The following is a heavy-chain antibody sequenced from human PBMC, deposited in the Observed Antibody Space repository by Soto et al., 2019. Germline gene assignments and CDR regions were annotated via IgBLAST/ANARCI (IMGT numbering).Heavy chain of an antibody. V-gene: IGHV4-34*01. D-gene: IGHD1-26*01. Sequence: QVQLQQSGAGLLKPSETLSLTCDVYGGSFSDYIWTWIRQTPGKGLQGIGQINHSGSANYNPSLKRRVTISVHTSSSQFSLGLSDVTAADTAVYSCARGLISGSHYSGGWYYFDSWGQGTQVTVSS. CDR3: ARGLISGSHYSGGWYYFDS. J-gene: IGHJ4*02. CDR1: GGSFSDYI. CDR2: INHSGSA.